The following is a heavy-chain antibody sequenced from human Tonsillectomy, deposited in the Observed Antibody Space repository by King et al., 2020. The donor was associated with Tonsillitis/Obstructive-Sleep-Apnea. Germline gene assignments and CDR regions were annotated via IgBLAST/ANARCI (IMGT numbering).Heavy chain of an antibody. V-gene: IGHV3-33*01. Sequence: VQLVESGGGVVQPGRSLRLSCAASGFTFSSYGMHWVRQAPGKGLEWVAVLWYDGSNKYYADSVKGRFTISRDNSKNTLYLQMNSLRAEDTAVYYCARVGLELRFLGWFDPWGQGTLVTVSS. J-gene: IGHJ5*02. D-gene: IGHD1-7*01. CDR3: ARVGLELRFLGWFDP. CDR1: GFTFSSYG. CDR2: LWYDGSNK.